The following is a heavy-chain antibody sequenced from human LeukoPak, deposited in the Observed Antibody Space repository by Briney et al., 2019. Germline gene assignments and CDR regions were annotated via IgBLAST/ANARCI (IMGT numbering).Heavy chain of an antibody. J-gene: IGHJ1*01. D-gene: IGHD1-26*01. Sequence: PGGSLRLSCVASGFTFSSYAMSWVRQAPGKGLEWVSAIGGSGVTTHYAGSVKGRFSISRDNSKNTLYLQMNSLRAEDTALYYCAKKVVVGATSPYSDFQDWGQGTLVTVSS. V-gene: IGHV3-23*01. CDR1: GFTFSSYA. CDR2: IGGSGVTT. CDR3: AKKVVVGATSPYSDFQD.